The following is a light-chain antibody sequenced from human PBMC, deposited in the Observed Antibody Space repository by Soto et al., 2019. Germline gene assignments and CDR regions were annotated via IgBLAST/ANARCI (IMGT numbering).Light chain of an antibody. CDR1: SSDIGGYNY. J-gene: IGLJ1*01. Sequence: QSALTQPASVSGSPGQSITISCTGTSSDIGGYNYVSWYQHHPGKAPQLMIYEVTNRPSGVSNRFSGSKSGNTASLTISGLQPEDEADYYCSSCTGSTTPLVFGTGTKVTVL. CDR2: EVT. V-gene: IGLV2-14*01. CDR3: SSCTGSTTPLV.